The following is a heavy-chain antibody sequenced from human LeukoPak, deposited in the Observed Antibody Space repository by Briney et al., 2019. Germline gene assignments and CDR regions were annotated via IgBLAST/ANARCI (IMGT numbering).Heavy chain of an antibody. CDR2: INHSGST. V-gene: IGHV4-34*01. CDR3: ARGGGRVPAAKTYFDY. CDR1: GGSFSGYY. J-gene: IGHJ4*02. D-gene: IGHD2-2*01. Sequence: SETLSLTCAVYGGSFSGYYWSWVRQPPGKGLEWIGEINHSGSTNYNPSLKSRVTISVDTSKNQFSLKLSSVTAADTAVYYCARGGGRVPAAKTYFDYWGQGTLVTVSS.